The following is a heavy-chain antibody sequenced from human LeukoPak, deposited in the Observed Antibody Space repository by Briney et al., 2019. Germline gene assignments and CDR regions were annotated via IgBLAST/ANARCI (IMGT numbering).Heavy chain of an antibody. D-gene: IGHD2-2*01. CDR1: GGSFSGYY. J-gene: IGHJ6*03. Sequence: SGTLSLTCAVYGGSFSGYYWSWIRQPPRKGLEWIGEINHSGSTNYNPSLKSRVTISVDTSKNQFSLKLSSVTAADTAVYYCARQTSARYCSSTSCYSWSYYYYYYMDVWGKGTTVTISS. CDR3: ARQTSARYCSSTSCYSWSYYYYYYMDV. V-gene: IGHV4-34*01. CDR2: INHSGST.